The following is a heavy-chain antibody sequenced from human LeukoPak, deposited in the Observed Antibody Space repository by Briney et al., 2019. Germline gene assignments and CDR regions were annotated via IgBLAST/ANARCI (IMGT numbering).Heavy chain of an antibody. CDR1: GGSISSYY. CDR3: ARFPTRFLWFGDSGFDY. J-gene: IGHJ4*02. V-gene: IGHV4-59*01. D-gene: IGHD3-10*01. Sequence: PSETLSLTCTVSGGSISSYYWSWIRQPPGKGLEWIGYIYYSGRTNYNPSLKSRVTISVDTSKNQFSLKLRPVTAADTAVYYCARFPTRFLWFGDSGFDYWGQGTLVTVSS. CDR2: IYYSGRT.